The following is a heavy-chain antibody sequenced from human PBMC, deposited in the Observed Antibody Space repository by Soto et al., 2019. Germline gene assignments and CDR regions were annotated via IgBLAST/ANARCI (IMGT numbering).Heavy chain of an antibody. Sequence: QVQLVQSGTEVKKPGASVKVSCKASGYSFDTYSITWVRQAPGQGLEWLGWISAYTGDTDSARILQGRFSITTDTSASPAYLELRGLRFAATAVYYWARDRWVGESTYFAPWGEGTLVAVSS. J-gene: IGHJ4*02. CDR2: ISAYTGDT. D-gene: IGHD3-10*01. CDR1: GYSFDTYS. V-gene: IGHV1-18*01. CDR3: ARDRWVGESTYFAP.